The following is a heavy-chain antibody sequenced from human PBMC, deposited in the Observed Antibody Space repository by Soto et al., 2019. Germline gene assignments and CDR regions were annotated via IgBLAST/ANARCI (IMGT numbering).Heavy chain of an antibody. D-gene: IGHD3-9*01. Sequence: SETLSLTCAVYGGSFSGYYWSWIRQPPGKGLEWIGEINHSGSTNYNPSLKSRVTISVDTSKNQFSLKLSSVTAADTAVYYCARVRRTVLRYFDWLGFDPWGQGTLVTVSS. J-gene: IGHJ5*02. CDR3: ARVRRTVLRYFDWLGFDP. CDR2: INHSGST. CDR1: GGSFSGYY. V-gene: IGHV4-34*01.